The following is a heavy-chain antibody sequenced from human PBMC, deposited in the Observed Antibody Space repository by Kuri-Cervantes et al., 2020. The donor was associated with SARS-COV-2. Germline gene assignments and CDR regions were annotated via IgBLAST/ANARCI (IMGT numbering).Heavy chain of an antibody. CDR1: GFTFNSYA. CDR3: ARAPTYYDSSGPTYYFDY. J-gene: IGHJ4*02. Sequence: GESLKISCAASGFTFNSYAMTWVRRAPGKGLEWVSVISGSGGSTYYADSVKGRFTISRDNSKNTLYLQMNSLRAEDTAVYYCARAPTYYDSSGPTYYFDYWGQGTLVTVSS. D-gene: IGHD3-22*01. V-gene: IGHV3-23*01. CDR2: ISGSGGST.